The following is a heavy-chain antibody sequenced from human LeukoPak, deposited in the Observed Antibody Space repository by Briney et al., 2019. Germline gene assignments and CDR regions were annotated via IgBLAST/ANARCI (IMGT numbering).Heavy chain of an antibody. D-gene: IGHD3-3*01. CDR3: ARLRFDFWSGYTHPYFDY. V-gene: IGHV4-39*01. CDR2: IYYSGTT. CDR1: GGSISSSSYS. J-gene: IGHJ4*02. Sequence: PSETLSLTCTVSGGSISSSSYSWGWIRQPPGKGLEWIGSIYYSGTTYYNPSLKIRVTISGDTSKIQFSLKLSSVAATDTAVYFCARLRFDFWSGYTHPYFDYWGQGTLVTVSS.